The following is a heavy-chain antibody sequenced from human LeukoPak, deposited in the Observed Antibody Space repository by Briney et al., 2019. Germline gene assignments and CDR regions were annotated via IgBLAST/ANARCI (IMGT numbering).Heavy chain of an antibody. Sequence: PGGSLRLSCAASGFTFSNAWMSWVRQAPGKGLEWVSYISSSSSTIYYADSVKGRFTISRDNAKNSLYLQMNSLRDEDTAVYYCARDVEEEVSSDDYWGQGTLVTVSS. CDR2: ISSSSSTI. CDR3: ARDVEEEVSSDDY. CDR1: GFTFSNAW. V-gene: IGHV3-48*02. J-gene: IGHJ4*02.